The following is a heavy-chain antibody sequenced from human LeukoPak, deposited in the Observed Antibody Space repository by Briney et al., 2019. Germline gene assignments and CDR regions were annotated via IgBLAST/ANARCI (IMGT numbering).Heavy chain of an antibody. D-gene: IGHD5-24*01. CDR2: IYYSGST. J-gene: IGHJ3*02. V-gene: IGHV4-61*01. CDR1: GGSISSGSYY. CDR3: ARDRSMGAFDI. Sequence: SETLSLTCTVSGGSISSGSYYWSWIRQPPGKGLEWIGYIYYSGSTNYNPSLKSRVTISVDTSKNQFSLKLSSVTAADTAVYYCARDRSMGAFDIWGQGTMVTVSS.